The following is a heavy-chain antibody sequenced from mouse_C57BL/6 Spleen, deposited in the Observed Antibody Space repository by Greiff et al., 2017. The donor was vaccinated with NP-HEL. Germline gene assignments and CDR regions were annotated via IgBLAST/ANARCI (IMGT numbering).Heavy chain of an antibody. Sequence: VQLQESGPELVKPGASVKISCKASGYSFTSYYIHWVKQRPGQGLEWIGWIYPGSGNTKYNEKFKGKATLTADTSSSTAYMQLSSLTSEDSAVYYCALHYYGSTSLFAYWGQGTLVTVSA. CDR3: ALHYYGSTSLFAY. J-gene: IGHJ3*01. V-gene: IGHV1-66*01. CDR1: GYSFTSYY. D-gene: IGHD1-1*01. CDR2: IYPGSGNT.